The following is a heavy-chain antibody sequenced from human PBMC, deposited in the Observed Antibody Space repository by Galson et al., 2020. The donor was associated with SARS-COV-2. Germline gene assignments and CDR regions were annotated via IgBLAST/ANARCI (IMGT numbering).Heavy chain of an antibody. D-gene: IGHD1-26*01. CDR1: GGSFSPYY. Sequence: ETSETLSLTCAVYGGSFSPYYWSWVRQPPGKGLDWIGEINHSGNTNYNPSLKSRVTMSVDTSKHQLSLKVTSVTAADTAVYYCARGGIHGVAPGFDYWGQGTLVTVSS. CDR3: ARGGIHGVAPGFDY. CDR2: INHSGNT. V-gene: IGHV4-34*01. J-gene: IGHJ4*02.